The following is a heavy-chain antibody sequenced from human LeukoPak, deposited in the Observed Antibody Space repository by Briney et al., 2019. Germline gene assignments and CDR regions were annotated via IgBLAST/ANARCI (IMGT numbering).Heavy chain of an antibody. CDR1: GFTFSDYY. J-gene: IGHJ3*02. CDR2: ISSSGSTI. V-gene: IGHV3-11*04. D-gene: IGHD4-11*01. CDR3: ARDSPMTTLPTDAFDI. Sequence: GGSLRLSCAASGFTFSDYYMSWIRQAPGKGLEWVSYISSSGSTIYYADSVKGRFTISRDNAKNSLYLQMNSLRAEDTAVYYCARDSPMTTLPTDAFDIWGQGTMVTVSS.